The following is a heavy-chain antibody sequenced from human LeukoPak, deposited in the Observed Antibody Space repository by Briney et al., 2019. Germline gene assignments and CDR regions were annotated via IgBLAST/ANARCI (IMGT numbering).Heavy chain of an antibody. CDR1: GYSFTSYW. J-gene: IGHJ5*02. CDR3: ARPVHYSSSWHSFDP. D-gene: IGHD6-13*01. V-gene: IGHV5-51*01. CDR2: IYPGDSDT. Sequence: GESLKISCKGSGYSFTSYWIGWVRQMPGKGLEWMGIIYPGDSDTRYSPSFQGQVTISADKSISTAYLQWSSLKASDTAMYYYARPVHYSSSWHSFDPWGQGTLVTVSS.